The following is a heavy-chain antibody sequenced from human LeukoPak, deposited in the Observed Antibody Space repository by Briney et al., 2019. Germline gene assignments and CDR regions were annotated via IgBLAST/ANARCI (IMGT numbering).Heavy chain of an antibody. J-gene: IGHJ4*02. Sequence: SETLSLTCTVSGGSISGYYWSWIRQPPGKGLEWIGYIYYSGSTNYNPSLKSRVTISVDTSKNQFSLKLSSVAAADTAVYYCARISGRIDYWGQGTLVTVSS. CDR1: GGSISGYY. D-gene: IGHD6-19*01. CDR2: IYYSGST. CDR3: ARISGRIDY. V-gene: IGHV4-59*01.